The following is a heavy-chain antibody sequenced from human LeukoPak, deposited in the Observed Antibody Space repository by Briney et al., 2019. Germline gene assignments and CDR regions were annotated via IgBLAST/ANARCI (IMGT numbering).Heavy chain of an antibody. V-gene: IGHV3-30-3*01. Sequence: GGSLRLSCAASGFTFSSYAMHWVRQAPGKGLEWVAVISYDGSNKYYADSVKGRFTISRDNAKNSLYLQMNSLRAEDTAVYYCARDYDILTGYYNYWGQGTLVTVSS. CDR3: ARDYDILTGYYNY. D-gene: IGHD3-9*01. J-gene: IGHJ4*02. CDR2: ISYDGSNK. CDR1: GFTFSSYA.